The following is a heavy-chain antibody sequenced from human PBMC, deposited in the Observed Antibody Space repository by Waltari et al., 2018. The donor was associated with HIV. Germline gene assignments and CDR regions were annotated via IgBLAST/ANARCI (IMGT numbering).Heavy chain of an antibody. Sequence: EVQLVESGGGLVQPGGSLRLSCAASGFPFSSYWISWGRQAPGKGLEWVANIKQDGSEKYYVDSVKGRFTISRDNAKNSLYLQMNSLRAEDTAVYYCAREDSYGTLDFDYWGQGTLVTVSS. CDR1: GFPFSSYW. CDR2: IKQDGSEK. D-gene: IGHD5-18*01. J-gene: IGHJ4*02. CDR3: AREDSYGTLDFDY. V-gene: IGHV3-7*04.